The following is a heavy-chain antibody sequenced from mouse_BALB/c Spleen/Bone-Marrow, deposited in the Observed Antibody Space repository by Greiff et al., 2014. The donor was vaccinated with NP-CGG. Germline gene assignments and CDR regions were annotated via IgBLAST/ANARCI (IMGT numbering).Heavy chain of an antibody. CDR3: ARWEYYAMDY. V-gene: IGHV14-3*02. CDR1: GFNIKDTY. CDR2: IDPANGNT. Sequence: EVQLQESGAELVKPGASVKASGFNIKDTYMHWVKQRPEQGLEWIGRIDPANGNTKYDPKFQGKATITADTSSNTAYLQLSSLTSEDTAVYYCARWEYYAMDYWGQGTSVTVSS. J-gene: IGHJ4*01. D-gene: IGHD4-1*01.